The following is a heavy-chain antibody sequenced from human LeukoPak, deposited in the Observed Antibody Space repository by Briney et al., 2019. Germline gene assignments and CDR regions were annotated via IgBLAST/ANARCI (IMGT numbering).Heavy chain of an antibody. V-gene: IGHV1-24*01. CDR1: GYTLTELS. CDR3: ATVLLYYYDSSGYFY. D-gene: IGHD3-22*01. Sequence: ASVKVSCKVSGYTLTELSMHWVRQAPGKGLEWMGGFDPEDGETIYAQKFQGRVTMTEDTSTDTAYMELSSLRSEDTAVYYCATVLLYYYDSSGYFYWGQGTLVTVSS. CDR2: FDPEDGET. J-gene: IGHJ4*02.